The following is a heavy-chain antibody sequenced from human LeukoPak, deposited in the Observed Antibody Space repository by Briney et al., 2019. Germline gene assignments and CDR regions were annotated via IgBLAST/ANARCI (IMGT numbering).Heavy chain of an antibody. CDR1: GGTFSSYA. CDR2: IIPIFGTA. V-gene: IGHV1-69*13. CDR3: ARAPDYGGNLXFDY. J-gene: IGHJ4*02. D-gene: IGHD4-23*01. Sequence: AASVKVSCKASGGTFSSYAISWVRQAPGQGLEWMGGIIPIFGTANYAQKFQGRVTITADESTSTAYVELSSLRSEDKAVYYCARAPDYGGNLXFDYWGQGTLVTVSS.